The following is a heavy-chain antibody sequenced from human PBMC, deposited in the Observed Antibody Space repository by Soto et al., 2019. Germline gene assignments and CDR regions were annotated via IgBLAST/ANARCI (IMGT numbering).Heavy chain of an antibody. Sequence: EVQLLESGGDLVQPGGSLRLSCAASGFTFSSYAMNWVRQAPGKGLEWVASISGTGDSTYYADSVKGRFTISRDNFANTLYLQMHSLRVDDTAVYYCSKDRGVRGDYWGQGTLVIVSS. CDR2: ISGTGDST. CDR1: GFTFSSYA. D-gene: IGHD3-10*01. J-gene: IGHJ4*02. CDR3: SKDRGVRGDY. V-gene: IGHV3-23*01.